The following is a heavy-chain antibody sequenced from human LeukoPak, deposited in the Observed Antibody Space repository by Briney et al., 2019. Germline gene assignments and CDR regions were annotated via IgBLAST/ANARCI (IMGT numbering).Heavy chain of an antibody. V-gene: IGHV3-7*02. CDR3: VYSSGWYFDY. Sequence: PGGSLRLSCAASGFTLSSYWMSWVRQAPGKGLEWVANIKQDGSQKYYVESVKGRFTISRDNAKDSMYLQLNSLRAEDTAVYYCVYSSGWYFDYWGRGTLVTVSS. CDR1: GFTLSSYW. CDR2: IKQDGSQK. D-gene: IGHD6-19*01. J-gene: IGHJ4*02.